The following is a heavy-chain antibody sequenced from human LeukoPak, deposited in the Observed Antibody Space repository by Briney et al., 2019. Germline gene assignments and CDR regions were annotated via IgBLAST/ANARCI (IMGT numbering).Heavy chain of an antibody. Sequence: ASVKVSCKASGYTFTGYYMHWVRQAPGQGLEWMGWINPNSGGTNYAQKFQGRVTMTRDTSINTAYMELSRLRSDDTAVYYCARDPYSYLYCSSTSCPNAFDIWGQGTMVTVSS. CDR2: INPNSGGT. J-gene: IGHJ3*02. V-gene: IGHV1-2*02. D-gene: IGHD2-2*01. CDR1: GYTFTGYY. CDR3: ARDPYSYLYCSSTSCPNAFDI.